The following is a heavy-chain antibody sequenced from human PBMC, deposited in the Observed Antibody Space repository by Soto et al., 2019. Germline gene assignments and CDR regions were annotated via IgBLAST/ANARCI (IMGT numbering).Heavy chain of an antibody. CDR1: GFTFSSYG. CDR3: ASPVRRQLVPFDY. Sequence: PVGSLRLSCAASGFTFSSYGMHWVRQAPGKGLEWVAVIWYDGSNKYYADSVKGRFTISRDNSKNTLYLQMNSLRAEDTAVYYCASPVRRQLVPFDYWGQGTLVTVSS. V-gene: IGHV3-33*01. D-gene: IGHD6-13*01. J-gene: IGHJ4*02. CDR2: IWYDGSNK.